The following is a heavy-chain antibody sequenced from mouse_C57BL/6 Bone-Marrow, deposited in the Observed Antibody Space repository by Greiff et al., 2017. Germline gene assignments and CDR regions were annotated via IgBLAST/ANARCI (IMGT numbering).Heavy chain of an antibody. CDR3: ARVGGYYGSSFWYFDV. CDR1: GYTFTDYN. D-gene: IGHD1-1*01. V-gene: IGHV1-18*01. Sequence: VHVKQSGPELVKPGASVKIPCKASGYTFTDYNMDWVKQSHGKSLEWIGDINPNNGGTIYNQKFKGKATLTVDKSSSTAYMELRSLTSEDTAVYYGARVGGYYGSSFWYFDVWGTGTTVTVSS. CDR2: INPNNGGT. J-gene: IGHJ1*03.